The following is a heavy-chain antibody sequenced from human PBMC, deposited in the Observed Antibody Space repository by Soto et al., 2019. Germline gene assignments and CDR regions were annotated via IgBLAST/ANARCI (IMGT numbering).Heavy chain of an antibody. J-gene: IGHJ6*02. CDR2: ISSSSSTI. V-gene: IGHV3-48*02. Sequence: GGSLRLSCAASGFIFSSYTMNWVRQAPGKGLEWVSYISSSSSTIHYADSVKGRFIISRDNAKNSLYLQMNSLRDEDTALYYCARVRDSSSWPYYYYYGMDVWGQGTTVTVSS. CDR3: ARVRDSSSWPYYYYYGMDV. D-gene: IGHD6-13*01. CDR1: GFIFSSYT.